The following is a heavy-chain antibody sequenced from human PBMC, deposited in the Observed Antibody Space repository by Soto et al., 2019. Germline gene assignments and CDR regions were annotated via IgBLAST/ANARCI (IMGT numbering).Heavy chain of an antibody. Sequence: QVQLQESGPGLVKPSQTLSLTCTVSGGSISSGDYYWGGIRQPPGKVLEWIGYIYYSASTYYNPPLTSRLTISVDTSKNQFSLKLSSVTAADTAVYYCARDSLIFNLAFDIWGQGTMVTVSS. CDR1: GGSISSGDYY. D-gene: IGHD2-8*01. J-gene: IGHJ3*02. CDR2: IYYSAST. V-gene: IGHV4-30-4*01. CDR3: ARDSLIFNLAFDI.